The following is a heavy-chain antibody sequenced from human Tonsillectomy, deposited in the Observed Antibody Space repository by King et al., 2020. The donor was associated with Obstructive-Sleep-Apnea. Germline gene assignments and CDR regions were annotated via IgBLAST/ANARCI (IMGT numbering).Heavy chain of an antibody. CDR2: ISGSGGST. CDR1: GFTFSSYA. D-gene: IGHD3-10*01. Sequence: VQLVESGGGLVQPGGSLRLSCAASGFTFSSYAMSWVRQAPGKGLEWVSAISGSGGSTYYADSVKGRFTISRDNSKNTLYLQMNSLRAEDTAVYYCAKDRSSGSWQVGYYFDYWGQGTLVTVSS. V-gene: IGHV3-23*04. J-gene: IGHJ4*02. CDR3: AKDRSSGSWQVGYYFDY.